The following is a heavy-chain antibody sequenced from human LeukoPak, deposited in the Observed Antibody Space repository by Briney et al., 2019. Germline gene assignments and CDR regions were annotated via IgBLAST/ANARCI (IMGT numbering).Heavy chain of an antibody. V-gene: IGHV1-2*02. Sequence: GAAVKLSCSASGYTFTSYGISWVRQPPGQGLEWMGWINPNSGGMNDAVKLQGRFTMTRVTSISTAYMELSRLRPDDTAVYYCARLPTYNWNVYGLDVWGQGTPVTVSS. CDR3: ARLPTYNWNVYGLDV. CDR1: GYTFTSYG. D-gene: IGHD1-1*01. CDR2: INPNSGGM. J-gene: IGHJ6*02.